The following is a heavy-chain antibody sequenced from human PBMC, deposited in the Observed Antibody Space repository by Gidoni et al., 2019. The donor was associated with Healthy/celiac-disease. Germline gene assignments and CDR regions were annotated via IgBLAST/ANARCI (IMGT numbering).Heavy chain of an antibody. D-gene: IGHD1-26*01. J-gene: IGHJ4*02. CDR2: INPNSGGT. CDR1: GYTFTGYY. Sequence: QVQLVQSGAEVKKPGASVKVSCKASGYTFTGYYMHWVRQAPGQGLEWMGWINPNSGGTNYAQKFQGRVTMPRDTPISTAYMELSRLRSDDTAVYYCARERVIVGATTGDYWGQGTLVTVAS. V-gene: IGHV1-2*02. CDR3: ARERVIVGATTGDY.